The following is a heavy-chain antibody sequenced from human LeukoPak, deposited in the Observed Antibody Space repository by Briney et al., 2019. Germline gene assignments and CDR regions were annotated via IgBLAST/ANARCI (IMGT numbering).Heavy chain of an antibody. J-gene: IGHJ5*02. Sequence: SETLSLTCTVSGGSISSSSYYWGWIRQPPGKGLEWIGNIYYSGSTYYNPSLESRVTMSLDTSKNQFSLKLSSVTAADTAVYYCARDHQGPVWGSFRPWGQGTLVTVSS. CDR1: GGSISSSSYY. D-gene: IGHD3-16*02. CDR2: IYYSGST. V-gene: IGHV4-39*07. CDR3: ARDHQGPVWGSFRP.